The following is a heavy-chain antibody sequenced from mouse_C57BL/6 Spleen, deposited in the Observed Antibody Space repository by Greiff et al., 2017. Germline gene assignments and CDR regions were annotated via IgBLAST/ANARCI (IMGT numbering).Heavy chain of an antibody. CDR1: GFTFSDYG. V-gene: IGHV5-17*01. J-gene: IGHJ4*01. CDR2: ISSGSSTI. Sequence: EVNVVESGGGLVKPGGSLKLSCAASGFTFSDYGMHWVRQAPEKGLEWVAYISSGSSTIYYADTVKGRFTISRDNAKNTLFLQMTSLRSEDTAMYYCARSHYYGSSKNAMDYWGQGTSVTVSS. D-gene: IGHD1-1*01. CDR3: ARSHYYGSSKNAMDY.